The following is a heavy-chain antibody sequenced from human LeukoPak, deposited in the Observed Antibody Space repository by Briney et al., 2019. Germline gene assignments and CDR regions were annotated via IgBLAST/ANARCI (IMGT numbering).Heavy chain of an antibody. V-gene: IGHV3-33*08. Sequence: GGSLRLSCAASGFTVSSNYMSWVRQAPGKGPEWVAVIWYDGSNKYYADSVKGRFTISRDNSKNTLYLQMNSLRAEDTAVYYCARETPQAAFGYWGQGTLVTVSS. CDR2: IWYDGSNK. CDR1: GFTVSSNY. CDR3: ARETPQAAFGY. J-gene: IGHJ4*02.